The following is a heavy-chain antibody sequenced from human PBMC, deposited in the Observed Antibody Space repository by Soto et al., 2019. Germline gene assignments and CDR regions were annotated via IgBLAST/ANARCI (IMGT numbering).Heavy chain of an antibody. CDR2: ISGSGGST. CDR1: GFTFSSYA. Sequence: EVQLLESGGGLVQPGGSLRLSCAASGFTFSSYAMNWVRQAPGKGLEWVSVISGSGGSTYYADSVKGRFTISRDNSKSTLYLQMNSLRAEDTAVYYCARRGPGTYFDDWGQGTRVTVSS. V-gene: IGHV3-23*01. J-gene: IGHJ4*02. D-gene: IGHD6-13*01. CDR3: ARRGPGTYFDD.